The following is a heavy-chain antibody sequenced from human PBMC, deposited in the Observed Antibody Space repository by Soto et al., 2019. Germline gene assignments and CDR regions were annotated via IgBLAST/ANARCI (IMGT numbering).Heavy chain of an antibody. D-gene: IGHD1-20*01. J-gene: IGHJ6*02. V-gene: IGHV1-2*04. CDR2: INPNSGGT. CDR3: ARGRHGNNCNRNPPLYYSYSYGMDV. CDR1: GYTFTGYY. Sequence: ASVKVSCKASGYTFTGYYMHWVRQAPGQGLEWMGWINPNSGGTNYAQKFQGWVTMTRDTSISTAYMELSRLRSDDTAVYYCARGRHGNNCNRNPPLYYSYSYGMDVWGQGTTVTVSS.